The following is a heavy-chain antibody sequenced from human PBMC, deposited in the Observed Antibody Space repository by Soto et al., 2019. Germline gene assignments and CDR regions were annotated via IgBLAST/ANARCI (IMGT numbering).Heavy chain of an antibody. V-gene: IGHV4-39*01. Sequence: PSETLSLTCPVSGDSIIGSYFYWGWFRQPPGKGLEWIGSIFYLGSSYYNPSLKSRVTMSVDTSKNQFSLRLRSVTAADTALYFRARHSLALRKNNWFDPWGQGIMVTVSS. J-gene: IGHJ5*02. CDR1: GDSIIGSYFY. CDR2: IFYLGSS. D-gene: IGHD3-3*02. CDR3: ARHSLALRKNNWFDP.